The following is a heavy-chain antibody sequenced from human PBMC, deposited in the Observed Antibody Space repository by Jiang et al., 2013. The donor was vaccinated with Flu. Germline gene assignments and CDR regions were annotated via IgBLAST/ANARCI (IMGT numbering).Heavy chain of an antibody. Sequence: VLLKPSETLSLTCAVYGGSFSGYYWSWIRQPPGKGLEWIGEINHSGSTNYNPSLKSRVTISVDTPKNQFSLKLSSVTAADTAVYYCARGRGWYPWDYWGQGTLVTVSS. CDR1: GGSFSGYY. CDR3: ARGRGWYPWDY. CDR2: INHSGST. D-gene: IGHD6-19*01. J-gene: IGHJ4*02. V-gene: IGHV4-34*01.